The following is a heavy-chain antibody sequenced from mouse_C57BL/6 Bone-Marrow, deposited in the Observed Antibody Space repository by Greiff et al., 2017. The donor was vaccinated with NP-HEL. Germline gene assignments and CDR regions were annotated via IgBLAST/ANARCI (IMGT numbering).Heavy chain of an antibody. Sequence: EVHLVESGPGLVKPSQSLSLTCSVTGYSFTSGYYWNCLRQFPGNKLEWMGYISYDGSNNYNPSLKNRFSITRDTSKNQFFLKLKSVNTDDTATYYCARPHDGYPAWFAYWGQGTLVTVSA. D-gene: IGHD2-3*01. CDR2: ISYDGSN. J-gene: IGHJ3*01. V-gene: IGHV3-6*01. CDR3: ARPHDGYPAWFAY. CDR1: GYSFTSGYY.